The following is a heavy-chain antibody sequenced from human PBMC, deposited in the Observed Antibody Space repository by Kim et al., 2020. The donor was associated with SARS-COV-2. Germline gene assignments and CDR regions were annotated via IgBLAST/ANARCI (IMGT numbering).Heavy chain of an antibody. CDR3: ARERLSEYCSGGSCYSLGY. D-gene: IGHD2-15*01. Sequence: GGSLRLSCAASGFTFSSYGMHWVRQAPGKGLEWVAVIWYDGSNKYYADSVKGRFTISRDNSKNTLYLQMNSLRAEDTAVYYCARERLSEYCSGGSCYSLGYWGQGTLVTVSS. CDR2: IWYDGSNK. J-gene: IGHJ4*02. V-gene: IGHV3-33*01. CDR1: GFTFSSYG.